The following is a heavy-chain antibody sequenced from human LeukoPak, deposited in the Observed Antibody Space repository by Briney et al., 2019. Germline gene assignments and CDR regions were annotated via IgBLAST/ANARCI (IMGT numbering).Heavy chain of an antibody. Sequence: ASVKVSCTASGYTFTSYGISWVRQAPGQGLEWMGWISAYNGNTNYAQKLQGRVTMTTDTSTSTAYMELRSLRSDDTAVYYCARDSPHYSYYYGMDVWGQGTTVTVSS. CDR1: GYTFTSYG. V-gene: IGHV1-18*01. CDR3: ARDSPHYSYYYGMDV. CDR2: ISAYNGNT. J-gene: IGHJ6*02.